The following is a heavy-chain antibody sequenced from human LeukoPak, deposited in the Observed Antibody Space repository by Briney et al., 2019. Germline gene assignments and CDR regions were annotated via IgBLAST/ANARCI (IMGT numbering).Heavy chain of an antibody. Sequence: GGSLRLSCAASGFTFSSYAMSWVRQAPEKGLEWVSTISDSGGGTYYADSVKGRFTISRDNSKSTLYLQMNSLRAEDTALYYCAKSRSAYPRVDGFDMWGQGTMVTVSS. CDR3: AKSRSAYPRVDGFDM. D-gene: IGHD3-3*01. CDR1: GFTFSSYA. V-gene: IGHV3-23*01. CDR2: ISDSGGGT. J-gene: IGHJ3*02.